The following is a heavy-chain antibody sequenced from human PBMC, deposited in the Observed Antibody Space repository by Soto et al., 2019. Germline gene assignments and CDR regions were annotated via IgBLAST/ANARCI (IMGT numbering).Heavy chain of an antibody. CDR1: GFTFSSYT. Sequence: LRLSCAASGFTFSSYTMKWVRQAPGKGLEWVASISSSYYIKYADSVKGRFTISRDNAKNSLYLQMNSLRAEDTAVYYCARGDVVVLTATSNFDYWGQGTLVTVSS. D-gene: IGHD2-21*02. CDR2: ISSSYYI. J-gene: IGHJ4*02. CDR3: ARGDVVVLTATSNFDY. V-gene: IGHV3-21*01.